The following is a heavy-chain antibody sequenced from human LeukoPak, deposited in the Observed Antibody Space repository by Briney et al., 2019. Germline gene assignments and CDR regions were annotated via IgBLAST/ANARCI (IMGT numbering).Heavy chain of an antibody. J-gene: IGHJ6*02. CDR2: ITARGDGT. D-gene: IGHD4-17*01. CDR1: GFTASTNH. CDR3: AKEGTVTTFVWVDV. Sequence: GGSLRLSCAASGFTASTNHLSWVRQVPGKGLEWVSAITARGDGTNYADSVRGRFTISRDNSKNTLYLHLSSLRVEDTAVYYCAKEGTVTTFVWVDVWGQGTTVTVSS. V-gene: IGHV3-23*01.